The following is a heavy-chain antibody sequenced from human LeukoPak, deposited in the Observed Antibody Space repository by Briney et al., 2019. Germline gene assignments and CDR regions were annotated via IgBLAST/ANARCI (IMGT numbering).Heavy chain of an antibody. J-gene: IGHJ5*02. V-gene: IGHV4-39*01. D-gene: IGHD2-15*01. CDR2: IYYSGSN. Sequence: SETLSLTCTVSGGSISSNSYYWGWIRQPPGKGLEWIGSIYYSGSNYYNPSLKSRVTISVNTSKNQFSLKLSSVTAADTAVYYCARLGLRRGVGVVVAARWFDPWGQGTLVTVSS. CDR3: ARLGLRRGVGVVVAARWFDP. CDR1: GGSISSNSYY.